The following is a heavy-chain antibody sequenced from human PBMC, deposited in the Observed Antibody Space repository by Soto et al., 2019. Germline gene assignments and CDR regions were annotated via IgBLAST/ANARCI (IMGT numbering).Heavy chain of an antibody. CDR1: GFTFSSYA. D-gene: IGHD3-10*01. V-gene: IGHV3-23*01. CDR3: EKLVRGSAEVYGMDV. J-gene: IGHJ6*02. Sequence: EVQLLESGGGLVQPGGSLRLSCAASGFTFSSYAMSWVRQAPGKGLEWVSAISGSGGSTYYADSVKGRFTISRDNSKNALYRQMNSLRAEDTAVYYCEKLVRGSAEVYGMDVGGQGTTVTVSS. CDR2: ISGSGGST.